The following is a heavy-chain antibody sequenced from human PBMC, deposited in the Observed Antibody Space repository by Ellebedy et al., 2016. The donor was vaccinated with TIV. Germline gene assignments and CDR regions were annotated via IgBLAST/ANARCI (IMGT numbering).Heavy chain of an antibody. CDR1: GYSFTSYW. V-gene: IGHV5-51*01. CDR2: IYPGDSDT. D-gene: IGHD4-11*01. Sequence: GESLKISXKGSGYSFTSYWIGWVRQIPGKGLEWMGVIYPGDSDTRYSPSFQGQVTISADKSISTAYLQWSSLKASDTAMYYCARYSNSYFDYWGQGTLVTVSS. CDR3: ARYSNSYFDY. J-gene: IGHJ4*02.